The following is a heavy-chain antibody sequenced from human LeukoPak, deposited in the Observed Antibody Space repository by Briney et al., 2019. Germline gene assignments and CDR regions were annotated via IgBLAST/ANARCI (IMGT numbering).Heavy chain of an antibody. D-gene: IGHD5-24*01. V-gene: IGHV3-33*01. J-gene: IGHJ1*01. Sequence: GRSLRLSCAASGFTFSSYGMHWVRQAPGKGLEWVAVIWYDGSNKYYGDSVKGRFTISTDNSKKTLYLQMNSLRVEDKAVYYCARGDGYNDAEYLQHWGQGTLVTVS. CDR3: ARGDGYNDAEYLQH. CDR2: IWYDGSNK. CDR1: GFTFSSYG.